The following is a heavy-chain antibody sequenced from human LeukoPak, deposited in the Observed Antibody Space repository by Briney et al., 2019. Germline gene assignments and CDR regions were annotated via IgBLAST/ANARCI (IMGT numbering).Heavy chain of an antibody. V-gene: IGHV4-59*01. Sequence: SETLSLTCTVSGGSISSYYWNWIRQSPGKGLEWIGYVDNSGTSNYNPSLKSRVTISVDTSKNQFSLKLTSVTAADMAVYYCARVGSYSFDYWGQGTLVTVSS. CDR1: GGSISSYY. J-gene: IGHJ4*02. CDR2: VDNSGTS. D-gene: IGHD1-26*01. CDR3: ARVGSYSFDY.